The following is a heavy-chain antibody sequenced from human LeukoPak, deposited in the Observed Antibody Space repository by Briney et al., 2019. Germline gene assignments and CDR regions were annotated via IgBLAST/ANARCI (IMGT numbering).Heavy chain of an antibody. CDR1: GYTFTGYY. J-gene: IGHJ4*02. V-gene: IGHV1-2*02. CDR3: ARTRITIFGVVTHIFDY. D-gene: IGHD3-3*01. Sequence: ASVKVSCKASGYTFTGYYMHWVRQAPGQGLEWMGWINPNSGGTNYAQKFQGRVTMTRDTSISTAYMELSRLRSDDTAVYYCARTRITIFGVVTHIFDYWGQGTLVTVSS. CDR2: INPNSGGT.